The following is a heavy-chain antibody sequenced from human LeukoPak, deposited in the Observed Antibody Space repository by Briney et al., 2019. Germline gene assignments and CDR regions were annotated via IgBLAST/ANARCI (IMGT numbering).Heavy chain of an antibody. CDR3: AKVGSPYYYYYGMDV. J-gene: IGHJ6*02. V-gene: IGHV3-43*02. CDR2: ISGDGGST. Sequence: GGSLRLSCAASGFTFDDYAMHWVRQAPGKGLEWVSLISGDGGSTYYADSAKGRFTISRDNSKNSLYLQMNSLRTEDTALYYCAKVGSPYYYYYGMDVWGQGTTVTVSS. CDR1: GFTFDDYA. D-gene: IGHD6-13*01.